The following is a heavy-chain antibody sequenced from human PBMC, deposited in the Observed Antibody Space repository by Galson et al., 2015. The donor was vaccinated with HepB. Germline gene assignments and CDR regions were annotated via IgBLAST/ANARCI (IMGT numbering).Heavy chain of an antibody. CDR2: ISSNGSNT. CDR1: GFTLSHFW. J-gene: IGHJ4*02. D-gene: IGHD3-3*01. V-gene: IGHV3-74*01. Sequence: SLRLSCAASGFTLSHFWMHWVRQSPGKGLVWVSRISSNGSNTEYADSVRGRFTISRDNARNTLYLQMDRLRVEDTAVYFCARDDVWIGPSIDSWGQGTLVTVSS. CDR3: ARDDVWIGPSIDS.